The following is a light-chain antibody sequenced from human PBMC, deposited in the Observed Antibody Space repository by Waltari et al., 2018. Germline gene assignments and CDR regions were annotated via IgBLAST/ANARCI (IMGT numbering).Light chain of an antibody. J-gene: IGKJ1*01. Sequence: ETELTQSPATLSVSQGERVTLSCRASQTVSSNLAWYQQKPGQVPRLLVYVASIRATGIPARFSGSGSGTQFTLTINSLQSEDFAVYYCQQYNNWPPWTFGQGTKVEIK. V-gene: IGKV3-15*01. CDR2: VAS. CDR1: QTVSSN. CDR3: QQYNNWPPWT.